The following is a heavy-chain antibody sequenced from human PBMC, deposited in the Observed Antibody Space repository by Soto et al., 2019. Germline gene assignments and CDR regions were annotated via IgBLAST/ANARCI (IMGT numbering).Heavy chain of an antibody. CDR3: ARGPYGDNAFDI. V-gene: IGHV1-2*02. D-gene: IGHD4-17*01. CDR2: IAPHRDGT. J-gene: IGHJ3*02. Sequence: XSVKVSCKASGYRFTDYYMHWIRQAPGQGLEWMGWIAPHRDGTEFAQKFQGRITLTGDTSTSTAYMELKGLTSADTAVYFCARGPYGDNAFDIWGQGTVVTVSS. CDR1: GYRFTDYY.